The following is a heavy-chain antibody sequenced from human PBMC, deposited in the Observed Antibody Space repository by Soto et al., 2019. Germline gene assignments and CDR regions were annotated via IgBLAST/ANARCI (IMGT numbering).Heavy chain of an antibody. Sequence: NPSETLSLTCTVSGGSINTFYWSWVRQPAGKGLEWIGRIFSSGSTSFNPSLESRVAMSVDTSKNHFSLNLSSVTAAYMVVYYCAREGSYSAYNFAHGIQLWSFDFWGQGALVTVSS. V-gene: IGHV4-4*07. J-gene: IGHJ4*02. CDR3: AREGSYSAYNFAHGIQLWSFDF. CDR2: IFSSGST. D-gene: IGHD5-12*01. CDR1: GGSINTFY.